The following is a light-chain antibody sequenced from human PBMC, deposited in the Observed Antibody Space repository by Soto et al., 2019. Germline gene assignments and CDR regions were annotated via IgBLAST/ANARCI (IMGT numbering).Light chain of an antibody. V-gene: IGLV2-14*01. CDR3: SSYTRSNTLPFV. CDR1: SSDVGGYNY. CDR2: EVS. Sequence: QSVLTQPASVSGSPGQSITISCTGTSSDVGGYNYVSWYQQHPGKAPKLMIYEVSNRPSGVSNRFSGSKSGNTASLTISGLQAEDEADYYCSSYTRSNTLPFVFGTGTKVT. J-gene: IGLJ1*01.